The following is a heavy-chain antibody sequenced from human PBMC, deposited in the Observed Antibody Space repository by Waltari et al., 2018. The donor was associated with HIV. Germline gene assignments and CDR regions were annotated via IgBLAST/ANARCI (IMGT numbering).Heavy chain of an antibody. CDR3: AGRMSIIVVAGGHDDFEV. CDR1: GFKFEDYD. J-gene: IGHJ3*01. Sequence: EVQLVESGGGVVQPGRSLRLSCVGTGFKFEDYDMYWVRQVPGEGLEWVAGIRGSRGQTAYADSVKGRFTMSRDNAKKSLVLQMKSLRTEDTAFYHCAGRMSIIVVAGGHDDFEVWGQGTKVTVSS. CDR2: IRGSRGQT. V-gene: IGHV3-9*01. D-gene: IGHD2-15*01.